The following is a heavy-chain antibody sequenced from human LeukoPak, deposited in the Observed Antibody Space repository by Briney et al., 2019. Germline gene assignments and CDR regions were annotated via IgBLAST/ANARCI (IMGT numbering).Heavy chain of an antibody. J-gene: IGHJ3*02. CDR3: ARGRGYGGNYLRSFDI. Sequence: SETLSLTCTVSGDSLSDYFWSWIRQPPGKGLEWIGYNSGSTNYNPSLKSRVTILLDRSKNQFSLKLNSVTAADTAVYYCARGRGYGGNYLRSFDIWGQGTMVTVPS. D-gene: IGHD1-26*01. CDR2: NSGST. CDR1: GDSLSDYF. V-gene: IGHV4-59*08.